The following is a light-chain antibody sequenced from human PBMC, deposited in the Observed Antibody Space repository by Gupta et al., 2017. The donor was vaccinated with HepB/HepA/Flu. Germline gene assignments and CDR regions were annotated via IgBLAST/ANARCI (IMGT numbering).Light chain of an antibody. Sequence: QSVLTQPPSVSAAPGQKVPISCSGSSSNIGSYYVSWYQQLPGTAPKLLIYENIKRPSGIPARFSGSKSGTSATLDITGLQTGDEADYYCGTWDGSLNGGVFGGGTKLTVL. CDR2: ENI. V-gene: IGLV1-51*02. J-gene: IGLJ3*02. CDR3: GTWDGSLNGGV. CDR1: SSNIGSYY.